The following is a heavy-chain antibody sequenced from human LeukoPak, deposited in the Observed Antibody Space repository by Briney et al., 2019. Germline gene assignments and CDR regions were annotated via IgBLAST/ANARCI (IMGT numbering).Heavy chain of an antibody. CDR1: GFTFSSYS. V-gene: IGHV3-48*04. Sequence: GGSLRLSCAASGFTFSSYSMNWVRQAPGKGLEWVSYIGSSSSTIYYADSVKGRFTISRDNAKNSLYLQMSSLRAEDTAVYYCARDLDYGGYWGQGTLVTVSS. CDR3: ARDLDYGGY. CDR2: IGSSSSTI. J-gene: IGHJ4*02.